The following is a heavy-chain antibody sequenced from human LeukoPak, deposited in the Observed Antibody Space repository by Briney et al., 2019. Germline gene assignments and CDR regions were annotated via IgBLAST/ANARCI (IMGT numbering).Heavy chain of an antibody. CDR3: ARDRRYYYDSSGRGD. CDR2: IYHSGST. CDR1: GGSISSGGYS. D-gene: IGHD3-22*01. V-gene: IGHV4-30-2*05. Sequence: SETLSLTCAVSGGSISSGGYSWSWIRQPPGKGLEWIGYIYHSGSTYYNPSLKSRVTISVDTSKNQFSLKLSSVTAADTAVYYCARDRRYYYDSSGRGDWGQGTLVTVSS. J-gene: IGHJ4*02.